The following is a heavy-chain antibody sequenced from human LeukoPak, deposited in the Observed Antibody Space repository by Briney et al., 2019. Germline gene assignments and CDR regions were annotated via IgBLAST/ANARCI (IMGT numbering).Heavy chain of an antibody. Sequence: GGSLRLSCAASGFSFSGYSMNWVRQPPGQGLEWISYISRGSHTIYYADSVRGRFTISRDDAKNSLYLQMNSLRAEDTGIYYCSREMTSGYWGQGTLVTVRS. J-gene: IGHJ4*02. CDR1: GFSFSGYS. CDR3: SREMTSGY. CDR2: ISRGSHTI. V-gene: IGHV3-48*04. D-gene: IGHD2-21*02.